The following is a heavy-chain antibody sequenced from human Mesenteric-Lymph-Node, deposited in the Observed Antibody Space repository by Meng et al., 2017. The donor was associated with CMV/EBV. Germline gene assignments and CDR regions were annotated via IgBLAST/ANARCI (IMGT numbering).Heavy chain of an antibody. Sequence: CSPSDFPFSRCAMGWVREAPGKGLEWVQGMSGSGVSTYYPNSVKRRFTIPRDNSKTPLYLQMNSLRAEDTSVYYCARAYWSSSPHFDSWGQGTLLTVSS. J-gene: IGHJ4*02. V-gene: IGHV3-23*01. CDR2: MSGSGVST. D-gene: IGHD6-6*01. CDR1: DFPFSRCA. CDR3: ARAYWSSSPHFDS.